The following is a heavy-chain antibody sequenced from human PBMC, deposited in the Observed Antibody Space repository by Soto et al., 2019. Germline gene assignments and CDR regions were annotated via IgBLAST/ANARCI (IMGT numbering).Heavy chain of an antibody. J-gene: IGHJ6*02. CDR1: GFTFSSYS. CDR3: ARDGGYCSSTSCPSYYYYYGMDV. V-gene: IGHV3-48*01. Sequence: EVQLVESEGSFVQPGGSLRLSCAASGFTFSSYSMNWVRQAPGKGLEWVSYISSSSSTIYYADSVKGRFTISRDNAKNSLYLQMNSLRADDTAVYYCARDGGYCSSTSCPSYYYYYGMDVWGQGTTVTVSS. CDR2: ISSSSSTI. D-gene: IGHD2-2*01.